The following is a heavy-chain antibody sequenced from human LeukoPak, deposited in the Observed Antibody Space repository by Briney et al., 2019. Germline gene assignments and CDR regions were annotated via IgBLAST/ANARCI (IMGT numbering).Heavy chain of an antibody. D-gene: IGHD5-18*01. J-gene: IGHJ6*02. Sequence: SETLSLTCTVSGCSISSYYWSWIRQPPGQGLEWIGYIYYSGSTNYNPSLKSRVTISVDTSKNQFSLKLSSVTAADTAVYYCATDRRGYSYGFDDYYYYGMDVWGQGTTVTVSS. CDR1: GCSISSYY. CDR2: IYYSGST. CDR3: ATDRRGYSYGFDDYYYYGMDV. V-gene: IGHV4-59*01.